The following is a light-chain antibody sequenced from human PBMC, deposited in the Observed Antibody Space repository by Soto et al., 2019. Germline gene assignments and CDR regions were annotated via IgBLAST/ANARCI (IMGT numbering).Light chain of an antibody. CDR2: ATS. CDR3: QQYSTYPRT. Sequence: DIQMTQSPSFLSASVGDRVSITCRASQDISNYLAWFQQKPGKPPRSLIYATSSLQSGVPSKFSGSGSGTDFTLTISSLQPEDFATYYCQQYSTYPRTFGQGTKVDIK. CDR1: QDISNY. V-gene: IGKV1-16*02. J-gene: IGKJ1*01.